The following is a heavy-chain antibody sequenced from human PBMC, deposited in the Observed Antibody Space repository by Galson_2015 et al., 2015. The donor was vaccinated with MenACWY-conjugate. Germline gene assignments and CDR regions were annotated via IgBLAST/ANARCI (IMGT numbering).Heavy chain of an antibody. V-gene: IGHV5-51*01. CDR1: GYSFTNYW. CDR2: IDPHNSNT. D-gene: IGHD1-26*01. Sequence: QSGAEVKKPGESLKISCKGSGYSFTNYWIGWVRQMPGRGLEWMGLIDPHNSNTRYSPSFQGQVTISADKSISTAFLQWSSLKASDTAMYYCARHPPGGRGMDVWGRGTTVTVSS. J-gene: IGHJ6*02. CDR3: ARHPPGGRGMDV.